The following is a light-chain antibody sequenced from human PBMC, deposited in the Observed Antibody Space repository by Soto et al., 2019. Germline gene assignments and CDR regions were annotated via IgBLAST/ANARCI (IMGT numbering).Light chain of an antibody. J-gene: IGLJ2*01. CDR2: DVS. CDR3: SSYTSSSTLV. CDR1: SSDVGGYNY. Sequence: QSLLTQPASVSGSPGQSITISCTGTSSDVGGYNYVSWYQQHPGKAPKLMIYDVSNRPSGVSNRFPGSKSGNTASLTISGLQAEDEADYYCSSYTSSSTLVFGGGTKLTVL. V-gene: IGLV2-14*01.